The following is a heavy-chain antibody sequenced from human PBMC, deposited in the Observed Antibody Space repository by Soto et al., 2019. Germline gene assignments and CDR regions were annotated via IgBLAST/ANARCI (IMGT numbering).Heavy chain of an antibody. Sequence: SETLSLTCAVSGGSFSGYGRSWIRQPPGKGLEWIGEINHSGSTNYNPSLKSRVTISVDTSKNQFSLKLSSVTAADTAVYYCARGYGRNFAYWGQGTLVTVS. CDR1: GGSFSGYG. D-gene: IGHD3-10*01. V-gene: IGHV4-34*01. CDR3: ARGYGRNFAY. J-gene: IGHJ4*02. CDR2: INHSGST.